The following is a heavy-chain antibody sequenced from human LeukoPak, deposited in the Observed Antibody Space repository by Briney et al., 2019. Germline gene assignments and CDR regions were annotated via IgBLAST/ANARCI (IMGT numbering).Heavy chain of an antibody. J-gene: IGHJ4*02. CDR1: GGSINTANYY. D-gene: IGHD4-17*01. CDR2: ISYSGTP. Sequence: SETLSLTCNVSGGSINTANYYWTWIRQPPGKGLEWIGYISYSGTPYYNPSLNSRVTISLDTSKNQFSLILNSVTAADTAMYYCARHRYGDCEDYWGQGTLVTVSS. V-gene: IGHV4-30-4*08. CDR3: ARHRYGDCEDY.